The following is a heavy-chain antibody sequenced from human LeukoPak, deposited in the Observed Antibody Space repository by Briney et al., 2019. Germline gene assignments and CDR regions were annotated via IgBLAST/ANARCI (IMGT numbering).Heavy chain of an antibody. D-gene: IGHD2-21*02. CDR2: MNPNSGNT. J-gene: IGHJ5*02. V-gene: IGHV1-8*01. CDR3: ARDVVVTAIAVWFDP. Sequence: GASVKVSCKASGYTFTSYDINWVRQATGQGLEWMGWMNPNSGNTDYAQRFQGRVTMTRDTSTSTVYMELSSLRSEDTAVYYYARDVVVTAIAVWFDPWGQGTLVTVSS. CDR1: GYTFTSYD.